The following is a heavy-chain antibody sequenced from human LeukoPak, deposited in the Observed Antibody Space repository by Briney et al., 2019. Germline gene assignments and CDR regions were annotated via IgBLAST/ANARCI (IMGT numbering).Heavy chain of an antibody. J-gene: IGHJ4*02. CDR3: ARDHSSGWRTFYFDY. Sequence: PSETLSLTCTVSGGSISISSYYWGWIRQPPGKGLEWIGSIYYSGSTYYNPSLKSRVTVSVDTSKNQFSLKLSSVTAADTAVYYCARDHSSGWRTFYFDYWGQGTLVTVSS. CDR1: GGSISISSYY. CDR2: IYYSGST. V-gene: IGHV4-39*07. D-gene: IGHD6-19*01.